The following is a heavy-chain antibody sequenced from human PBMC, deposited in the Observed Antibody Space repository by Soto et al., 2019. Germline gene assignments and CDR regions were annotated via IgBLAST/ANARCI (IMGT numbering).Heavy chain of an antibody. Sequence: QLQESGSGLVKPSQTLSLTCAVSGGSISSGYSWTWIRQPPGKGLEWIGYIYHNGGTYYTPSLKSRVTLSLDSSKSQFSLKLSSVTAADAAVYYCATGRVYSGYDYWGQGTLVTVSS. CDR3: ATGRVYSGYDY. D-gene: IGHD5-12*01. CDR2: IYHNGGT. J-gene: IGHJ4*02. CDR1: GGSISSGYS. V-gene: IGHV4-30-2*01.